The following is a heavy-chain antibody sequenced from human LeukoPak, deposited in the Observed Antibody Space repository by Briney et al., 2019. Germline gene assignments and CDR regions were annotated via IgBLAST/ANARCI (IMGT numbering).Heavy chain of an antibody. CDR3: AREPTHTRGMDV. CDR2: INPSGGST. Sequence: ASVTVSCTASGYTFTIYYMHWVRQAPGQGRAWMGIINPSGGSTSYAQKFQGRVTMTRDTSTSTVYMELSSLRSEDTAVYYCAREPTHTRGMDVWGQGTTVTVSS. J-gene: IGHJ6*02. V-gene: IGHV1-46*01. CDR1: GYTFTIYY.